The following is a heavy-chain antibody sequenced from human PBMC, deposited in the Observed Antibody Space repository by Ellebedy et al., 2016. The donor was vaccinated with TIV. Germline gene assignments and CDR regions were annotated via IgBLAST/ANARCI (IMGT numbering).Heavy chain of an antibody. D-gene: IGHD3-9*01. Sequence: ASVKVSCKASGYTFTSYGISWVRQAPGQGLEWMGWISAYNGNTNYAQKLQGRVTMTTDTSTSTAYMELSSLRSEDPAVYYCATGGVGHYDILTPPGYWGQGTLVTVSS. CDR2: ISAYNGNT. CDR3: ATGGVGHYDILTPPGY. J-gene: IGHJ4*02. V-gene: IGHV1-18*04. CDR1: GYTFTSYG.